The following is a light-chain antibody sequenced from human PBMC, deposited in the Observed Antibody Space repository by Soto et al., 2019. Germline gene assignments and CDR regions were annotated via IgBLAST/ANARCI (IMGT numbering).Light chain of an antibody. CDR1: SSDVGGYNY. CDR3: SSYTSSSTNV. V-gene: IGLV2-14*01. J-gene: IGLJ1*01. Sequence: QSVLTQPASVSGSPGQSFTISCTGTSSDVGGYNYVSWYQQHPGKAPKLMIYEVSNRPSGVSNRFSGSKSGNTASLTISGLQAEDEADYYCSSYTSSSTNVFGTGTKVTVL. CDR2: EVS.